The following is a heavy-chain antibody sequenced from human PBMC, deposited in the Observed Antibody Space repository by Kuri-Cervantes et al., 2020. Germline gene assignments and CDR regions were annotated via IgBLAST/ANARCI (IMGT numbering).Heavy chain of an antibody. Sequence: LRLSCTVSGGSISSGGYYWGWIRHHPGKGLEWIGYIYYSGITYYNPSLKSRITISVDTSKSQFSLKLSSVTAADTAVYYCASDPQHYSSGWYQAFDIWGQGTMVTVSS. CDR1: GGSISSGGYY. D-gene: IGHD6-19*01. CDR3: ASDPQHYSSGWYQAFDI. J-gene: IGHJ3*02. CDR2: IYYSGIT. V-gene: IGHV4-31*03.